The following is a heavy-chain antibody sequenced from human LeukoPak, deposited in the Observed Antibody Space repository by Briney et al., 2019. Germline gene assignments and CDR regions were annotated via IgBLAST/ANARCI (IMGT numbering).Heavy chain of an antibody. V-gene: IGHV5-51*01. D-gene: IGHD1-26*01. CDR1: GSSFTSYL. J-gene: IGHJ6*03. CDR2: IYPGDSDT. CDR3: ARRSSGSYWGTYYYYMDV. Sequence: NHGESLKISCKGSGSSFTSYLIGWVRQLPGKGLEWRGIIYPGDSDTRYSPSFQGQVTISADKSISTAYLQWSSLKASDTAMYYCARRSSGSYWGTYYYYMDVWGKGTTVTVSS.